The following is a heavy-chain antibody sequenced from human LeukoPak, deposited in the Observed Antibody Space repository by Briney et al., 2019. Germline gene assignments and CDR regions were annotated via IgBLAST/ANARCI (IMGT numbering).Heavy chain of an antibody. Sequence: GGSLRLSCAASGFTFSSYWMSWVRQAPGKGLEWVANIKQDGSEKYYVDSVKGRFTISRDNAKNSPYLQMNSLRAEDTAVYYCARYHYYGSGSSRYWGQGTLVTVSS. CDR2: IKQDGSEK. D-gene: IGHD3-10*01. CDR3: ARYHYYGSGSSRY. J-gene: IGHJ4*02. CDR1: GFTFSSYW. V-gene: IGHV3-7*01.